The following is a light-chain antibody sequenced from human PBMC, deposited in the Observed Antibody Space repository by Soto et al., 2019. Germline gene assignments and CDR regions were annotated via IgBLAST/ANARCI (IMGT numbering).Light chain of an antibody. V-gene: IGKV3-11*01. CDR3: QQYGSSPWT. J-gene: IGKJ1*01. Sequence: EIVLPQAPATLSLSPGERGTLSCRASQSVSSYLAWYQQKPGQAPRLLIYDASNRATGIPARFSGSGSGTDFTLTISSLEPEDFAVYFCQQYGSSPWTSGQGTNVEIK. CDR2: DAS. CDR1: QSVSSY.